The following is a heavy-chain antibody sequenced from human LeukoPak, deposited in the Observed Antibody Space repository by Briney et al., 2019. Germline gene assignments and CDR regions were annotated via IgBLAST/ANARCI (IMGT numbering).Heavy chain of an antibody. CDR2: MSSSGATI. CDR1: GSTFSTFI. V-gene: IGHV3-48*03. J-gene: IGHJ4*02. CDR3: ARSYSDFCLDY. Sequence: PGGSLRLSCAASGSTFSTFITYDFNWVRQAPGKGLEWVSYMSSSGATIYYADSVKGRFTVSRDNAKNSLYLQMNSLRAEDTAVYYCARSYSDFCLDYWGQGTLVTVSS. D-gene: IGHD3-3*01.